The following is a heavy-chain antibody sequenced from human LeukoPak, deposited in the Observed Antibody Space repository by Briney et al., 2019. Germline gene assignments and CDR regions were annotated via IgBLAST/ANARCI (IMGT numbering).Heavy chain of an antibody. J-gene: IGHJ4*02. CDR1: GIPFSSFS. Sequence: PGGSLRLSCVASGIPFSSFSKHWVRQDPGEGPGLDSYIRSFSGSIHFADSVQGRFPISRDNAKNSLYLQMNSLRAEDTAVYYCARDQGGVGYWGQGTLVTVSS. CDR2: IRSFSGSI. CDR3: ARDQGGVGY. D-gene: IGHD3-16*01. V-gene: IGHV3-48*01.